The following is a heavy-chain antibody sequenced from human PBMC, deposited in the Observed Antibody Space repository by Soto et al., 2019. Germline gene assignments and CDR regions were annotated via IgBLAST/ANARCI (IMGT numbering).Heavy chain of an antibody. CDR2: SYWDDVN. CDR3: ARRRGYDSSGYSSELDY. D-gene: IGHD3-22*01. CDR1: GFSLNTGGVG. J-gene: IGHJ4*02. V-gene: IGHV2-5*02. Sequence: QITLKESGPTLVKPTQTLTLTCTFSGFSLNTGGVGVGWIRQPPGKALEWLALSYWDDVNYYSPSLKDRLTITKDTSKIQVVTRVTNMNPVDTATYYCARRRGYDSSGYSSELDYWGQGTLVTVSS.